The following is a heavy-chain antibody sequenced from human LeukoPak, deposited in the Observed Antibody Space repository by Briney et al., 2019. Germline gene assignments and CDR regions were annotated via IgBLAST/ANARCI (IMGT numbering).Heavy chain of an antibody. V-gene: IGHV4-39*02. CDR2: IYYSGST. D-gene: IGHD6-13*01. Sequence: SETLSLTCTVSGGSISSSSYYWGWIRQPPGKGLEWIGSIYYSGSTYYNPSLKSRVTISVDTSKNQFSLKLSSLTAADTAVYYCARDRDSSWSFDAFDIWGQGTMVTVSS. CDR1: GGSISSSSYY. J-gene: IGHJ3*02. CDR3: ARDRDSSWSFDAFDI.